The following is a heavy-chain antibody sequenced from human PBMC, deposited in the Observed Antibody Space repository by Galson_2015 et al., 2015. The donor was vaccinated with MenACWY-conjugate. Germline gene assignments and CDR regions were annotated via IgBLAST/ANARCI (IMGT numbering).Heavy chain of an antibody. V-gene: IGHV3-74*01. CDR1: GFTFSSYW. CDR3: AREPLRRDGYNLDY. Sequence: SLRLSCAASGFTFSSYWMHWVRQAPGKGLVWVSRINSDGSNTSYTDSVKGRFTISRDNAKHTLYLQMNSLRAEDTAVYYCAREPLRRDGYNLDYWGQGTLVTVSS. J-gene: IGHJ4*02. CDR2: INSDGSNT. D-gene: IGHD5-24*01.